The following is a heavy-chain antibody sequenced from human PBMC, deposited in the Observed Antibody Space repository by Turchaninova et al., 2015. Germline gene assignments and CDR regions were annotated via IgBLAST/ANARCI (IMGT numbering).Heavy chain of an antibody. J-gene: IGHJ4*02. CDR3: XXEATDEMRIXRGSXX. CDR1: GFTLRDYP. D-gene: IGHD5-24*01. Sequence: QVQLVESGGGLVKPGGSLRLSCTASGFTLRDYPLTWIRQAPGEGLEWVSTVGVRGDIHFPWXXXGRXXXSRXXARNXLCLQXXSLXVXDTAVYYXXXEATDEMRIXRGSXXWGRGTLVTXSS. CDR2: VGVRGDI. V-gene: IGHV3-11*06.